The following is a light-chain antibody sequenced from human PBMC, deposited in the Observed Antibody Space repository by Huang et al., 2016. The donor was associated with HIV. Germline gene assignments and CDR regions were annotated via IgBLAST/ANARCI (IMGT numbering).Light chain of an antibody. V-gene: IGKV1-5*01. CDR1: QSISSW. CDR3: QQYNRYPYT. J-gene: IGKJ2*01. Sequence: DIHMTQSPSTLSASVGDRVTITCRASQSISSWLAWYQQTPGKAPKLLIYDASSLESGVPERFSGSGSGTEFTLTISSLQPDNFATYYCQQYNRYPYTFGQGTKLEIK. CDR2: DAS.